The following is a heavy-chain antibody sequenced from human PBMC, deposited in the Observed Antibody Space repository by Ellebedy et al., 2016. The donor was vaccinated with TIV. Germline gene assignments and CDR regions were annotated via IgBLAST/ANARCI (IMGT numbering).Heavy chain of an antibody. CDR2: IWYNGSNK. CDR3: ARVIAVAGPFDY. J-gene: IGHJ4*02. D-gene: IGHD6-19*01. CDR1: GFTFSNDW. Sequence: GESLKISCAASGFTFSNDWMSWVRQAPGKGLEWVAVIWYNGSNKYYEDSVKGRFTISRDNSKNTRYLQMNSLRAEDTAVYYCARVIAVAGPFDYWGQGTLVTVSS. V-gene: IGHV3-33*08.